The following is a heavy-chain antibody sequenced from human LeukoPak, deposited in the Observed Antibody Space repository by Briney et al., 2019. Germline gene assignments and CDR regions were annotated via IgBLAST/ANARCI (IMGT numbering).Heavy chain of an antibody. CDR1: GYTFTSYD. CDR2: MNPNSGNT. V-gene: IGHV1-8*01. CDR3: ARGKPAASYYYYGMDV. D-gene: IGHD2-2*01. Sequence: ASVKVSCTASGYTFTSYDINWVRQATGQGLEWMGWMNPNSGNTGYAQKFQGRVTMTRNTSISTAYMELSSLRSEDTAVYYCARGKPAASYYYYGMDVWGQGTTVTVSS. J-gene: IGHJ6*02.